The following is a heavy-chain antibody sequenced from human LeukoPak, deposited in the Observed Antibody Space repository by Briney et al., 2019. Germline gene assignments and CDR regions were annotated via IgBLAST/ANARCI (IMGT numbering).Heavy chain of an antibody. V-gene: IGHV3-74*01. CDR3: ARDVGGAGSF. CDR1: GYSFSSYW. J-gene: IGHJ4*02. D-gene: IGHD3-10*01. CDR2: IDNYGRTT. Sequence: GGSLRLSCAASGYSFSSYWMHWVRQVPGKGLLWVSRIDNYGRTTDYADSVKGRFTISRDNVQNTLYLQMNSLNAEDTAVYYCARDVGGAGSFWGQGTLVTVSS.